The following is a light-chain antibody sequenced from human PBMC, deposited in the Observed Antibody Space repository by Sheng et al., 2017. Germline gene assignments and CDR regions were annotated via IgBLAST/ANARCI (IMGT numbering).Light chain of an antibody. Sequence: IVMTQSPATLSVSPGDSATLSCRASQTINSNLAWYQQKPGQAPRLLISGASTRATGIPARFSGSGSGTEFTLTISSLQSEDFVVYYCQQYYNWATFGPGTKVN. J-gene: IGKJ3*01. V-gene: IGKV3-15*01. CDR3: QQYYNWAT. CDR1: QTINSN. CDR2: GAS.